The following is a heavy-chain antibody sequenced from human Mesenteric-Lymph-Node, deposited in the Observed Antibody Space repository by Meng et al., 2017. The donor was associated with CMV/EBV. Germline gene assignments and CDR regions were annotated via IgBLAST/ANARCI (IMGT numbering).Heavy chain of an antibody. CDR1: GASCSDYY. CDR3: ARGRYTSVEAGLDY. CDR2: VNYIGST. V-gene: IGHV4-34*01. Sequence: AVYGASCSDYYWSWIRQSPGKGLEWIGEVNYIGSTKYNPSLKSRVTMSVDTSKNHFSLEVNPVTAADTAVYYCARGRYTSVEAGLDYWGQGTLVTVSS. D-gene: IGHD6-19*01. J-gene: IGHJ4*02.